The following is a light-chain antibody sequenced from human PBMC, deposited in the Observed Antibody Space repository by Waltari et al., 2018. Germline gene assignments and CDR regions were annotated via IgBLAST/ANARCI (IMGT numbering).Light chain of an antibody. J-gene: IGLJ3*02. CDR3: ALYMGSGIWV. Sequence: QTVVTQEPSLSVSPGGTVTLPCALSSGSVSTTSSATWYQQTPGQPPRTLVYKGNARSSGVPDRFSGSILGNTAALTITGAQADDESDYYCALYMGSGIWVFGGGTKLTVL. CDR1: SGSVSTTSS. V-gene: IGLV8-61*01. CDR2: KGN.